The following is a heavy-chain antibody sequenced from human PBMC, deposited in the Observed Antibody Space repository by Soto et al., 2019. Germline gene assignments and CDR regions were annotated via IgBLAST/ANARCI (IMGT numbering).Heavy chain of an antibody. CDR1: GGSFSGYY. D-gene: IGHD4-17*01. J-gene: IGHJ5*02. V-gene: IGHV4-34*01. CDR3: ARGTTVTGGWFDP. CDR2: INHSGST. Sequence: QVQLQQCGAGLLKPSETLSLTCAVYGGSFSGYYWSWIRQPPGKGLEWIGEINHSGSTNYNPSLKSRVTISVDTSKNQFSLKLSSVTAADTAVYYCARGTTVTGGWFDPWGQGTLVTVSS.